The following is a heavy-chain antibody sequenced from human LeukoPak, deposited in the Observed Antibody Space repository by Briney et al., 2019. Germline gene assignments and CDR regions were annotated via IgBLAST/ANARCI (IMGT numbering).Heavy chain of an antibody. J-gene: IGHJ4*02. CDR1: GFTFSSYE. CDR2: ISSSGSTI. Sequence: PGGSLRLSCAASGFTFSSYEMNWVRQAPGKGLEWVSYISSSGSTIYYADSLRGRFTISRDNAKNSLYLQMNSLRAEDTAVYYCARCYDYVWGSYDYWGQGTLVTVSS. D-gene: IGHD3-16*01. CDR3: ARCYDYVWGSYDY. V-gene: IGHV3-48*03.